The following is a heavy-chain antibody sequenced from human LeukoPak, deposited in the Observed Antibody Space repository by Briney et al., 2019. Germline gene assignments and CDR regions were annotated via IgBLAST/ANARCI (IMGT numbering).Heavy chain of an antibody. Sequence: GGSLRLSCSACGFTFDDYAMQWVRQPPGKGLEWVSLISGYGGSTYYADSVKGRFSISRDNSKNSLYLQMNSLRTEDTALYYCAKDYSDSSGYYYGGAGAFDIWGQGTMVTVSS. V-gene: IGHV3-43*02. CDR3: AKDYSDSSGYYYGGAGAFDI. CDR1: GFTFDDYA. CDR2: ISGYGGST. D-gene: IGHD3-22*01. J-gene: IGHJ3*02.